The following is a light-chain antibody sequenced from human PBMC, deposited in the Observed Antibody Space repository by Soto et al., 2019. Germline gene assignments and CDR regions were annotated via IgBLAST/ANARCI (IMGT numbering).Light chain of an antibody. Sequence: EIVLTQSQATLSLSPGERATLSCSASQSVNIYLAWYQQKPGQAPRLLIYDASNRATGIPARFSGSGSGTDFTLTISSLEPEDIAVYYCQQRSNWRVTVGGGTKAEIK. CDR2: DAS. CDR1: QSVNIY. J-gene: IGKJ4*01. V-gene: IGKV3-11*01. CDR3: QQRSNWRVT.